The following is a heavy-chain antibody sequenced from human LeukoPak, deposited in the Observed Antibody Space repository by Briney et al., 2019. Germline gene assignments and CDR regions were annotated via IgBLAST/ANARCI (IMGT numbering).Heavy chain of an antibody. Sequence: ASVKVSCKASGYTFISDDINWERQATGQGLEWVGYMNPNSGITGYAQKFQGRVTMTWNTAISTAYMELSSLTSEDTAVYYCATTLRNKPPWGQGTLVTVSP. J-gene: IGHJ4*02. CDR2: MNPNSGIT. V-gene: IGHV1-8*01. CDR1: GYTFISDD. CDR3: ATTLRNKPP. D-gene: IGHD5-12*01.